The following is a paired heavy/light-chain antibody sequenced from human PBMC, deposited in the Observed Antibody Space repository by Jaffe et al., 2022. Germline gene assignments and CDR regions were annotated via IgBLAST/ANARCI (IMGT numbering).Heavy chain of an antibody. D-gene: IGHD6-13*01. V-gene: IGHV3-30*02. CDR1: GFTFSSYG. CDR3: AILGSDSSSWRYYMDV. CDR2: IRYDGSNK. J-gene: IGHJ6*03. Sequence: QVQLVESGGGVVQPGGSLRLSCAASGFTFSSYGMHWVRQAPGKGLEWVAFIRYDGSNKYYADSVKGRFTISRDNSKNTLYLQMNSLRAEDTAVYYCAILGSDSSSWRYYMDVWGKGTTVTVSS.
Light chain of an antibody. J-gene: IGLJ2*01. CDR1: ALPKQY. V-gene: IGLV3-25*03. CDR2: KDS. Sequence: SYELTQPPSVSVSPGQTARITCSGDALPKQYAYWYQQKPGQAPVLVIYKDSERPSGIPERFSGSSSGTTVTLTISGVQAEDEADYYCQSADSSGTSVVFGGGTKLTVL. CDR3: QSADSSGTSVV.